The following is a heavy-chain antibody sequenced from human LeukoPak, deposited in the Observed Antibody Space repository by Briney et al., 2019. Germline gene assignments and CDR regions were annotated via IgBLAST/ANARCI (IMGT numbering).Heavy chain of an antibody. Sequence: SETLSLTCTVYRGTFSGYCWTWIRQPPGKGLEWIGEINHSGSTHYYPSLMSRVTISVDTSKNQLSLKLISVTAADTAVYYCVDGFWSGSNWGQGTLVTVSS. J-gene: IGHJ4*02. CDR1: RGTFSGYC. CDR3: VDGFWSGSN. V-gene: IGHV4-34*08. CDR2: INHSGST. D-gene: IGHD3-3*01.